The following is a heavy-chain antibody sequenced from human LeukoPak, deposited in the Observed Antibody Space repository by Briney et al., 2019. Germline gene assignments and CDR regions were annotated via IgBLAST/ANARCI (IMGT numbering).Heavy chain of an antibody. V-gene: IGHV1-18*01. CDR1: GYTFTSCG. D-gene: IGHD3-9*01. J-gene: IGHJ4*02. Sequence: ASVKVSCKASGYTFTSCGISWVRQAPGQGLEWMGWISAYNGNTNYAQKLQGRVTMTTDTSTSTAYMELRSLRSDDTAVYYCARVRNYDILTGYEGEADSDYWGQGTLVTVSS. CDR3: ARVRNYDILTGYEGEADSDY. CDR2: ISAYNGNT.